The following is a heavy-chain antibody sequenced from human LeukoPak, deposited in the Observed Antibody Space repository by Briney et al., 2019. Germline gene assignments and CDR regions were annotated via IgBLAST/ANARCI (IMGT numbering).Heavy chain of an antibody. CDR1: GGSISSYY. V-gene: IGHV4-59*01. J-gene: IGHJ4*02. CDR3: ARGYSSGWFFDY. Sequence: SETLSLTCTVSGGSISSYYWSWIRQPPGKGLEWIGYIYYSGSTNYNPSLKSRVTISVDTSKNQFSLKLGSVAAADTAVYYCARGYSSGWFFDYWGQGTLVTVSS. D-gene: IGHD6-19*01. CDR2: IYYSGST.